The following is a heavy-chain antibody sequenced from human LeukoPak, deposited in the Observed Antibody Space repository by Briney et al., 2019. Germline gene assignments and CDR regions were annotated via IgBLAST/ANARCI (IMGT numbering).Heavy chain of an antibody. J-gene: IGHJ3*02. CDR2: IRSKANSYAT. CDR3: TAQIRQGAFDI. D-gene: IGHD4-17*01. Sequence: PGGSLRLSCAASGFTFSGSAMHWVRQASGKGLEWVGRIRSKANSYATAYAASVKGRFTISRDDSKNTAYLQMSSLKTEDTAVYYCTAQIRQGAFDIWGQGTMVTVSS. CDR1: GFTFSGSA. V-gene: IGHV3-73*01.